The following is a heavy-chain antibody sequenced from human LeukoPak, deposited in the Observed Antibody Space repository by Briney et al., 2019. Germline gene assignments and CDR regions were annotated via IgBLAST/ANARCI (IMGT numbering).Heavy chain of an antibody. V-gene: IGHV4-30-2*01. CDR2: IYHSGST. Sequence: PSETLSLTCTVSGGSISSGGYYWSWIRQPPGKGLEWIGYIYHSGSTYYNPSLKSRVTISVDRSKNQFSLKLSPVTAADTAVYYCARSLLPSDAFDIWGQGTMVTVSS. CDR1: GGSISSGGYY. CDR3: ARSLLPSDAFDI. J-gene: IGHJ3*02.